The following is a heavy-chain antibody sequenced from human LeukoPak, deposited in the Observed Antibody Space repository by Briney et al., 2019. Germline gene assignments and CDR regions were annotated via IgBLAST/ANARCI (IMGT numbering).Heavy chain of an antibody. D-gene: IGHD3-3*01. CDR3: ARVGADFDFWSGYYKRGRWFDP. Sequence: GASVKVSCKASGGTFSSYAISWVRQAPGQGLEWMGGIIPIFGTANYAQKFQGRVTITADESTSTAYMELSSPRSEDTAVYYCARVGADFDFWSGYYKRGRWFDPWGQGTLVTVSS. CDR1: GGTFSSYA. V-gene: IGHV1-69*13. CDR2: IIPIFGTA. J-gene: IGHJ5*02.